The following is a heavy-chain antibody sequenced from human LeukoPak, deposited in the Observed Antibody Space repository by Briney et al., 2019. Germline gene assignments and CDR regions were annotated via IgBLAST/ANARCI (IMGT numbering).Heavy chain of an antibody. J-gene: IGHJ5*01. V-gene: IGHV3-30*18. Sequence: PGGSLRLSCAASGFTFSSYGMHWVRQAPGKGLEWVAVISFDGNAKFYADSVKGRFTIARDKSKNTLSLQRNSMKPDDPALYHCAEDLCAVVPAIPDSWGRGTLVTVSS. CDR1: GFTFSSYG. CDR3: AEDLCAVVPAIPDS. CDR2: ISFDGNAK. D-gene: IGHD2-21*02.